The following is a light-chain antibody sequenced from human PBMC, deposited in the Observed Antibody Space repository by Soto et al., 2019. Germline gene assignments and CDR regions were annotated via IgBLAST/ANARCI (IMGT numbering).Light chain of an antibody. CDR1: SSDVGTYNY. J-gene: IGLJ2*01. Sequence: QSALTQSASVSGSPGQSITISCTGTSSDVGTYNYVSWYQQHPGKAPKLMIYDVSNRPSGVSDRFSGSKSGNTASLTISGLQAEDEADYYCSSYTGSSTSVVFGGGTKLTVL. CDR2: DVS. V-gene: IGLV2-14*01. CDR3: SSYTGSSTSVV.